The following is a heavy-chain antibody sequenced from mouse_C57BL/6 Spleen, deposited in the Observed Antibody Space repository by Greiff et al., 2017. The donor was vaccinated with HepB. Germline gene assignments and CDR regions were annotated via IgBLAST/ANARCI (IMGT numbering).Heavy chain of an antibody. CDR3: ARGAILDYDDGYAMDY. CDR1: GYTFTSYW. J-gene: IGHJ4*01. D-gene: IGHD2-4*01. Sequence: QVQLKQPGAELVKPGASVKLSCKASGYTFTSYWMHWVKQRPGQGLEWIGMIHPNSGSTNYNEKFKSKATLTVDKSSSTAYMQLSSLTSEDSAVYYCARGAILDYDDGYAMDYWGQGTSVTVSS. V-gene: IGHV1-64*01. CDR2: IHPNSGST.